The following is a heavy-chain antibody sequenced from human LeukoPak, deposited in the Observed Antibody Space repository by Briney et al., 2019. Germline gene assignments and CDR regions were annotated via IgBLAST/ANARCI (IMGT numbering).Heavy chain of an antibody. CDR3: ATVGMGATIGY. CDR2: ISPDGTGT. V-gene: IGHV3-74*01. CDR1: GFTFRSYW. Sequence: GGSLRLSCAASGFTFRSYWMHWVRQAPVKGLVWVSRISPDGTGTNYADSVKGRFTISRDNAKNTLYLQMNSLRVEDTAVYYCATVGMGATIGYWGQGTLVTVSS. D-gene: IGHD1-26*01. J-gene: IGHJ4*02.